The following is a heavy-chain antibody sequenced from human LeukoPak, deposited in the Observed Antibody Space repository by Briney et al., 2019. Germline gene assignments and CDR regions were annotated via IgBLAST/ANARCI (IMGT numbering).Heavy chain of an antibody. Sequence: GASVKVSCKASGYTFTGYYMHWVRQAPGQGLKWMGWINPNSGGTNYAQKFQGRVTMTRDTSISTAYMELSRLRSDDTAVYYCARNLFYGHYYDYWGQGTLVTVSS. D-gene: IGHD4-17*01. CDR3: ARNLFYGHYYDY. J-gene: IGHJ4*02. CDR1: GYTFTGYY. V-gene: IGHV1-2*02. CDR2: INPNSGGT.